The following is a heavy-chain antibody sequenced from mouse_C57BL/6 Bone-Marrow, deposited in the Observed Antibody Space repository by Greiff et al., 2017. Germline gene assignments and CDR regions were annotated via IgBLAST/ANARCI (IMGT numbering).Heavy chain of an antibody. D-gene: IGHD1-1*02. CDR2: IDPETGGT. Sequence: VPLQPSGAELVRPGASVTLSCQASGYTFTDSEMPWVEPTPVHGLEWIGAIDPETGGTAYNPKFKGKAILTADKSSSTAYMELRSLTSEDSAVYYCTRSMGRVDYWGQGTTLTVSS. V-gene: IGHV1-15*01. J-gene: IGHJ2*01. CDR3: TRSMGRVDY. CDR1: GYTFTDSE.